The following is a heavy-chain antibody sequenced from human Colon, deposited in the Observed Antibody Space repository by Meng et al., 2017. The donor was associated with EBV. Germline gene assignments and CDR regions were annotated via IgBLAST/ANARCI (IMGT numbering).Heavy chain of an antibody. V-gene: IGHV3-30*18. D-gene: IGHD3-22*01. J-gene: IGHJ4*02. CDR3: AKDRADYYEIDY. Sequence: QVQLVESGXGVVQPGRXLRLSCAASGFTFRTYGMHWVRQAPGKGLEWVAVISYDGSNKYYADSVKGRFTISRDNSNNTLSLHMTSLTTEDTAVYSCAKDRADYYEIDYWGQGTLVTVSS. CDR2: ISYDGSNK. CDR1: GFTFRTYG.